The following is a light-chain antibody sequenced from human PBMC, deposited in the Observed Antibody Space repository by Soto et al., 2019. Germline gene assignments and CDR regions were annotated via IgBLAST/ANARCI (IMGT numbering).Light chain of an antibody. V-gene: IGKV3-15*01. CDR2: GIS. CDR3: QQYTSWPIT. J-gene: IGKJ5*01. CDR1: QMVGSN. Sequence: ELVLTQSPATLSVSPGERATLSCRASQMVGSNFLAWYQQKPGQAPRLLIYGISARAIGVPDRFSGSGSGKEFTITISSLQSEDFAVYYCQQYTSWPITFGQGTRLEIK.